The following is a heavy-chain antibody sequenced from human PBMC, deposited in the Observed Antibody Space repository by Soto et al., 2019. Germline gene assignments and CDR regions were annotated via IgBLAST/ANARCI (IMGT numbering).Heavy chain of an antibody. V-gene: IGHV1-69*06. J-gene: IGHJ4*02. Sequence: QVQLVQSGAGVKKPGSSVKVSCKASGGTFSSYAISWVRQAPGQGLEWMGGIIPIFGTANYAQKFQGRVTITADKSTSRAYMELSSMRYEDTAVYYCARGGSGSYYLDYWGQVTLVTVSS. CDR2: IIPIFGTA. D-gene: IGHD3-16*01. CDR3: ARGGSGSYYLDY. CDR1: GGTFSSYA.